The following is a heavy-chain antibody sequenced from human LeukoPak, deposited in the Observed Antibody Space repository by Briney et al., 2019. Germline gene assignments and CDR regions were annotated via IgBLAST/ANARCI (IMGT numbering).Heavy chain of an antibody. D-gene: IGHD5-24*01. CDR3: ARVGELLWLPFDY. Sequence: PSETLSLTCTVSGGSISSYHWSWIRQLAGKGLVWIGRIYTSGSTNYNPSLKSRVTMSVDTSKNQFSLKLSSVTAADTAVYYCARVGELLWLPFDYWGQGTLVTVSS. CDR2: IYTSGST. V-gene: IGHV4-4*07. J-gene: IGHJ4*02. CDR1: GGSISSYH.